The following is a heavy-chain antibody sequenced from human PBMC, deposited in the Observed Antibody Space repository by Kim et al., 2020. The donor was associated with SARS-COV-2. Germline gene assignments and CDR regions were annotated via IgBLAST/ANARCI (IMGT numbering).Heavy chain of an antibody. CDR1: GFTFSSYA. CDR2: ISGSGGST. D-gene: IGHD6-13*01. CDR3: AKGVCGAYSSSSTCSMDV. J-gene: IGHJ6*02. V-gene: IGHV3-23*01. Sequence: GGSLRLSCAASGFTFSSYAMSWVRQAPGKGLEWVSIISGSGGSTYYADSVKGRFTISRDNSKNTLDMQMNSLRAEDTAVYYCAKGVCGAYSSSSTCSMDVWGQGTMVSVSS.